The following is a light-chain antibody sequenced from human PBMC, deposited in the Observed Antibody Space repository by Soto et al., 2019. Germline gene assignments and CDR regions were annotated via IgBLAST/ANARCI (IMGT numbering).Light chain of an antibody. CDR3: SSYRRSSSVV. J-gene: IGLJ2*01. Sequence: QSALTQPASVSGSPGQSITISFTGTTSDVGGDNYVSWYQQHPGKAPKLMIYEVSNRPSGVYNRFSGSKSGNTASLTISGLQAEDEADYYCSSYRRSSSVVLGGGTKVTVL. V-gene: IGLV2-14*01. CDR1: TSDVGGDNY. CDR2: EVS.